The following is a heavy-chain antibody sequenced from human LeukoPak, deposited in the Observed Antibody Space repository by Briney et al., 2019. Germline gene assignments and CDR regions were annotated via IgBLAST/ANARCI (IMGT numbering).Heavy chain of an antibody. CDR2: INPSGGST. J-gene: IGHJ5*02. Sequence: ASVKVSCKASGYTFTSYYMHWVRQAPGQGLEWMGIINPSGGSTSYAQKFQDRVTMTRDTSISTAYMELSRLRSDDAAVYYCARDGTTGTSHWFDPWGQGTLVTVSS. V-gene: IGHV1-46*01. CDR1: GYTFTSYY. CDR3: ARDGTTGTSHWFDP. D-gene: IGHD1-1*01.